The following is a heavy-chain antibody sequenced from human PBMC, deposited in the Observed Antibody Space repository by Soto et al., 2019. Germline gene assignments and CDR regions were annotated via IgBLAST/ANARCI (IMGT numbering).Heavy chain of an antibody. J-gene: IGHJ4*02. CDR3: VKDSESSGYPTHLDY. CDR2: LTWNGEVI. CDR1: GFTFDDYA. Sequence: PGGSLRLSCVASGFTFDDYAIHWVRQTPGKGLEWVSGLTWNGEVIGYADSVKGRFTISRDNAKNSLYLEMNSLRPEDTALYYCVKDSESSGYPTHLDYWGQGTLVTVSS. D-gene: IGHD3-22*01. V-gene: IGHV3-9*01.